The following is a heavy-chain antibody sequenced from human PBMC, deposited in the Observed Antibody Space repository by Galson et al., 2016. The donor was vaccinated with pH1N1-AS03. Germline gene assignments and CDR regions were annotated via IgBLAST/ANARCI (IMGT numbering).Heavy chain of an antibody. Sequence: SLRLSCAASGFSFRSYGMYWVRQAPGKGLEWVAVLRYDGTNKHYADSVKGRFTISRDNAKNTLDLQMNSLRAEDTAVYYWARITSFVGWLDYWGQGTKVTGSS. CDR2: LRYDGTNK. V-gene: IGHV3-33*01. D-gene: IGHD3-9*01. CDR3: ARITSFVGWLDY. CDR1: GFSFRSYG. J-gene: IGHJ4*03.